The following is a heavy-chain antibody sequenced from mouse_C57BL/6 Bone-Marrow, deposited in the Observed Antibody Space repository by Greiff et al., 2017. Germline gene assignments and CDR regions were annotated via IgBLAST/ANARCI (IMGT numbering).Heavy chain of an antibody. D-gene: IGHD3-1*01. CDR2: IDPSESYT. Sequence: QVQLQQPGAELVKPGASVKLSCKASGYTFTSYWMQWVKQRPGQGLEWIGEIDPSESYTNYNQKFKGKATLTVDPSSSTAYMQLSSLTSEDSAVYYCARHSSGYVGYWGQGTTLTVSS. CDR1: GYTFTSYW. J-gene: IGHJ2*01. CDR3: ARHSSGYVGY. V-gene: IGHV1-50*01.